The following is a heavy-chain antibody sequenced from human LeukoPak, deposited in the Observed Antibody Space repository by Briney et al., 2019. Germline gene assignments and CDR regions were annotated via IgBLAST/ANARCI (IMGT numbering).Heavy chain of an antibody. Sequence: VGSLRLSCEASGFTFGSFAMSWVRQAPGKGLEWLSGISASGHYIYNADSVKGRFTISRDNAKNSLYLQMNSLRAEDTAVYYCARGSGSSDYWGQGTLVTVS. CDR3: ARGSGSSDY. J-gene: IGHJ4*02. V-gene: IGHV3-21*01. CDR1: GFTFGSFA. CDR2: ISASGHYI. D-gene: IGHD1-26*01.